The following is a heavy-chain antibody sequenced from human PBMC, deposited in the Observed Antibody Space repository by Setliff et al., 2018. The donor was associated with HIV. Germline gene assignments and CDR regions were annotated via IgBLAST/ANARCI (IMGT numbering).Heavy chain of an antibody. CDR3: ARSFAAATNWFDP. CDR1: GFTFSSYG. V-gene: IGHV3-33*08. CDR2: IWYDGSNK. J-gene: IGHJ5*02. D-gene: IGHD6-13*01. Sequence: PGGSLRLSCAASGFTFSSYGMHWVRQAPGKGLEWVAVIWYDGSNKYYADSVKGRFTISRDNSKNTLYLQMNSLRAEDTAVYYCARSFAAATNWFDPWGQGTLVTVSS.